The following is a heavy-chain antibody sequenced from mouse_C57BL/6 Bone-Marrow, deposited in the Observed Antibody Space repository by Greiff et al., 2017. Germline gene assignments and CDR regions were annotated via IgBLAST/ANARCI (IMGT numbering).Heavy chain of an antibody. Sequence: EVQGVESGGGLVKPGGSLKLSCAASGFTFSSYAMSWVRQTPAKRLEWVATISDGGSYTYYPDNVKGRFTISRDNAKNNLYLQMSHLKSEDTAMYYCARDFGYYTWFAYWGQGTLVTVSA. D-gene: IGHD2-3*01. CDR2: ISDGGSYT. J-gene: IGHJ3*01. V-gene: IGHV5-4*01. CDR1: GFTFSSYA. CDR3: ARDFGYYTWFAY.